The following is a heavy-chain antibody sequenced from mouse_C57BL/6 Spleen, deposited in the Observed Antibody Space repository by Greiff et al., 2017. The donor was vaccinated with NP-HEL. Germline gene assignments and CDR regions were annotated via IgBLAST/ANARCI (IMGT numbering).Heavy chain of an antibody. J-gene: IGHJ3*01. Sequence: DVMLVESGEGLVKPGGSLKLSCAASGFTFSSYAMSWVRQTPEKRLEWVAYISSGGDYIYYADTVKGRFTISRDNARNTLYLQMSSLKSEDTAMYYCTREGPYDYTFAYWGQGTLVTVSA. V-gene: IGHV5-9-1*02. CDR3: TREGPYDYTFAY. CDR2: ISSGGDYI. D-gene: IGHD2-4*01. CDR1: GFTFSSYA.